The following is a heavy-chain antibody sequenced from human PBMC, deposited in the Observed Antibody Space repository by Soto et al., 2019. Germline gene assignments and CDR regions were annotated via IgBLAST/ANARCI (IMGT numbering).Heavy chain of an antibody. V-gene: IGHV4-39*01. CDR3: ARTSITMIVVDV. J-gene: IGHJ6*02. CDR1: GGSISSSSYY. D-gene: IGHD3-22*01. CDR2: IYYSGST. Sequence: QLQLQESGPGLVKPSETLSLTCTVSGGSISSSSYYWGWLRQRPGKGLEWIGSIYYSGSTYYNPALKSRVTISVDTSKNQFSLKLSSVTAADTAVYYCARTSITMIVVDVWGQGTTVTVSS.